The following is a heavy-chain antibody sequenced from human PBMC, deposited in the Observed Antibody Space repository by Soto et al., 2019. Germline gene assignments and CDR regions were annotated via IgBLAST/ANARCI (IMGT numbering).Heavy chain of an antibody. Sequence: GGSLRLSCAASGFTFSRYAMNWVRQTQEKGLEWVSSISSTSSYTHYSDSVKGQFTISRDNANNSLFLQMNSLRAEDTATYYCARDLALAGNYWGQGVLVTVSS. J-gene: IGHJ4*02. D-gene: IGHD6-19*01. V-gene: IGHV3-21*01. CDR2: ISSTSSYT. CDR3: ARDLALAGNY. CDR1: GFTFSRYA.